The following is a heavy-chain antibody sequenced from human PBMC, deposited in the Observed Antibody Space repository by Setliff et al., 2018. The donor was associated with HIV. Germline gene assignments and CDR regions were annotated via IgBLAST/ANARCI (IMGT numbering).Heavy chain of an antibody. CDR1: GGSISSYY. CDR2: IYYSGST. CDR3: ARGNHHSSGLDY. V-gene: IGHV4-59*08. D-gene: IGHD3-22*01. Sequence: KPSETLSLTCTVSGGSISSYYWSWIRQPPGKGLEWIGYIYYSGSTNYNPSLKSRVTISVDTSKNQFSLKLSSVTAADTAVYYCARGNHHSSGLDYWGQGTLVTV. J-gene: IGHJ4*02.